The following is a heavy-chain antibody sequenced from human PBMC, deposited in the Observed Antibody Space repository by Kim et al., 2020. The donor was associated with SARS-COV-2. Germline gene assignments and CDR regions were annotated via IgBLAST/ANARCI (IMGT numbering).Heavy chain of an antibody. D-gene: IGHD1-1*01. J-gene: IGHJ3*02. CDR1: GGSISSSSYY. CDR2: IYYSGST. V-gene: IGHV4-39*07. Sequence: SETLSLTCTVSGGSISSSSYYWGWIRQPPGKGLEWIGSIYYSGSTYYNPSLKSRVTISVDTSKNQFSLKLSSVTAADTAVYYCASPNWIYDTFDIWGQGTMVTVSS. CDR3: ASPNWIYDTFDI.